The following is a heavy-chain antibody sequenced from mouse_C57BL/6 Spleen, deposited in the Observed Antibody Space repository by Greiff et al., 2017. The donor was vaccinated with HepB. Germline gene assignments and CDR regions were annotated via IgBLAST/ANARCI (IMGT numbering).Heavy chain of an antibody. V-gene: IGHV1-22*01. CDR1: GYTFTDYN. J-gene: IGHJ2*01. CDR2: INPNNGGT. CDR3: ARMSGQLRSFDY. D-gene: IGHD3-2*02. Sequence: EVQLQQSGPELVKPGASVKMSCKASGYTFTDYNMHWVKQSHGKSLEWIGYINPNNGGTSYNQKFKVKATLTVNKSSSTAYMERRSLTSEDSAVYYCARMSGQLRSFDYWGQGTTLTVSS.